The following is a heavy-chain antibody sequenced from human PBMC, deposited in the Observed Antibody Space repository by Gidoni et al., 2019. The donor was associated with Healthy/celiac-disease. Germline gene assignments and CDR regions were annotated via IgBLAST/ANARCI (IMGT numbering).Heavy chain of an antibody. V-gene: IGHV1-69*02. CDR1: GGTFSSYT. D-gene: IGHD1-26*01. CDR2: IIPILGIA. Sequence: QVQLVPSGAEVKKPGSSVKVSCKASGGTFSSYTISWVRQAPGQGLEWMGRIIPILGIANYAQKFQGRVTITADKSTSTAYMELSSLRSEDTAVYYCARGAGEVGAADYWGQGTLVTVSS. J-gene: IGHJ4*02. CDR3: ARGAGEVGAADY.